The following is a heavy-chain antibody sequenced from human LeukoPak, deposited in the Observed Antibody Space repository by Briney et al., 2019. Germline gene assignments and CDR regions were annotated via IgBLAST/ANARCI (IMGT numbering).Heavy chain of an antibody. CDR3: ARDRVGYYGSGFMDV. D-gene: IGHD3-10*01. J-gene: IGHJ6*03. V-gene: IGHV4-34*01. CDR1: GGSFSGYY. Sequence: TSETLSLTCAVYGGSFSGYYWSWIRQPPGKGLEWIGEINHSGSTNYNPSLKSRVTISVDTSKNQFSLKLSSVTAADTAVYYCARDRVGYYGSGFMDVWGKGTTVTISS. CDR2: INHSGST.